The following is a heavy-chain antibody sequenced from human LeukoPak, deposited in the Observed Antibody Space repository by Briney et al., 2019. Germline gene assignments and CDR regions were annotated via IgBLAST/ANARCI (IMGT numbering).Heavy chain of an antibody. CDR1: GYTFTGYY. D-gene: IGHD3-9*01. J-gene: IGHJ4*02. CDR3: ARVALRYFDWLGSWSSTPYYFDY. Sequence: ASVKVSCKASGYTFTGYYMHWVRQAPGQGLEWMGWINPNSGGTNYAQKFQGRVTMTGDTSISTAYMELSRLRSDDTAVYYCARVALRYFDWLGSWSSTPYYFDYWGQGTLVTVSS. V-gene: IGHV1-2*02. CDR2: INPNSGGT.